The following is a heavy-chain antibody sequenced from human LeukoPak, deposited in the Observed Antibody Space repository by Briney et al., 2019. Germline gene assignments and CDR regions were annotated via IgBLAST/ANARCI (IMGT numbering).Heavy chain of an antibody. CDR1: GFTFSNAW. CDR3: TTIPFGGVIVPNDY. V-gene: IGHV3-15*01. Sequence: GGSLRLSCAASGFTFSNAWMSWVRQAPGKGLEWVGRIKSKTDGGTTDYAAPVKGRFTISRDDSKSTLYLQMNSLKTEDTAVYYCTTIPFGGVIVPNDYWGQGTLVTVSS. J-gene: IGHJ4*02. D-gene: IGHD3-16*02. CDR2: IKSKTDGGTT.